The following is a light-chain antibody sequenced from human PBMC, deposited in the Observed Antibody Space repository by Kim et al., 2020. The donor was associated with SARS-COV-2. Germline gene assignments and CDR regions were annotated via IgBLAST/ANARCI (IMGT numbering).Light chain of an antibody. CDR1: QSVSSSY. CDR3: QQDYNLPA. CDR2: GAS. V-gene: IGKV3D-7*01. J-gene: IGKJ2*01. Sequence: PGERVTLSCRASQSVSSSYLTWYQQKPGQAPRLLIYGASTRATGIPARFSGSGPGTDFTLTISSLQPEDFAVYYCQQDYNLPAFGQGTKLEI.